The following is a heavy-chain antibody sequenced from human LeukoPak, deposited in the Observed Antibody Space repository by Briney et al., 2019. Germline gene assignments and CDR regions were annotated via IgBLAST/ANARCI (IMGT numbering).Heavy chain of an antibody. V-gene: IGHV3-30*18. CDR3: AKDVERGAIVVVPAPDY. J-gene: IGHJ4*02. D-gene: IGHD2-2*01. CDR2: ISYDGTNK. Sequence: GRSLRLSCAASGFTFSSYGMHWVRQAPGKGLEWVALISYDGTNKYYADSVKGRFTISRDNSKNTLYLQINSLRAEDTAVYYCAKDVERGAIVVVPAPDYWGQGTLVTVSS. CDR1: GFTFSSYG.